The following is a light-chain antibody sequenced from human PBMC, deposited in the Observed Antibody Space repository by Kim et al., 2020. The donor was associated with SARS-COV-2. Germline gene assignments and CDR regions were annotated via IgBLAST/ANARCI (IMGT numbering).Light chain of an antibody. CDR3: QQSHTTPLLT. CDR1: QTNNTL. V-gene: IGKV1-39*01. J-gene: IGKJ4*01. Sequence: SVGDRSTIARRASQTNNTLLNWDQQKPGKAPKTLIYAESSLQSGVPSRFIGSGSGTDFTLTISSLQPEDFAIYYCQQSHTTPLLTFGGGTKVDIK. CDR2: AES.